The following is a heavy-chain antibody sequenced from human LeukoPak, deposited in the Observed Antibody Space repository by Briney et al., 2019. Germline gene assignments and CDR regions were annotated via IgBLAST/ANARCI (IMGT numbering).Heavy chain of an antibody. CDR2: IKQDGSEK. Sequence: GGSLRLSCAASGFTFSSYWMSWVRQAPGKGLEWVANIKQDGSEKYYVDSVKGRFTISRDNAKNSLYLQMNSLRAEDTAVYYCARNSYGFEFEHYYYMDVWGKGTTVTVSS. V-gene: IGHV3-7*01. CDR3: ARNSYGFEFEHYYYMDV. D-gene: IGHD5-18*01. CDR1: GFTFSSYW. J-gene: IGHJ6*03.